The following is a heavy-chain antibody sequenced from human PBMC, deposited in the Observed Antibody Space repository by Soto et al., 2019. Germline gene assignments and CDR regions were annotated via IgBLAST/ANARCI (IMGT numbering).Heavy chain of an antibody. Sequence: SETLSLTCAVPGESFSIHHWSWIRQPPGKGLEWIGEISHGGSTKYNPTLKSRVTISVDTAKNQFSLKLSSVTAADTAVYYCARGGPYYYYYMDVWGKGTTVTVSS. CDR2: ISHGGST. V-gene: IGHV4-34*01. CDR3: ARGGPYYYYYMDV. CDR1: GESFSIHH. J-gene: IGHJ6*03.